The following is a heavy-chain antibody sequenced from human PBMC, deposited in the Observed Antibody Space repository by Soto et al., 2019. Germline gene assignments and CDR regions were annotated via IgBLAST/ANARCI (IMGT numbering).Heavy chain of an antibody. D-gene: IGHD2-8*02. J-gene: IGHJ4*02. CDR1: GFTFSSYG. CDR2: ISSSSSYI. V-gene: IGHV3-21*01. CDR3: ARDPGFWYYFDY. Sequence: GGSLRLSCAASGFTFSSYGMNWVRQAPGKGLEWVSSISSSSSYIYYADSVKGRFTISRDNAKNSLYLQMNSLRAEDTAVYYCARDPGFWYYFDYWGQGTLVTVSS.